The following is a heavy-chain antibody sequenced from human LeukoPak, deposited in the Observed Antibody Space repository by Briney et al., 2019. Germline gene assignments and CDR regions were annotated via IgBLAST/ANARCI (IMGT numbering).Heavy chain of an antibody. CDR1: GFTFTDYW. CDR2: ISGSGGST. D-gene: IGHD6-13*01. V-gene: IGHV3-23*01. CDR3: AKDPQQDAFDI. J-gene: IGHJ3*02. Sequence: GGSLRLSCAASGFTFTDYWMSWVRQAPGKGLEWVSAISGSGGSTHYADSVKGRFTISRDNSKNTLYLQMNSLRAEDTAVYYCAKDPQQDAFDIWGQGTMVTVSS.